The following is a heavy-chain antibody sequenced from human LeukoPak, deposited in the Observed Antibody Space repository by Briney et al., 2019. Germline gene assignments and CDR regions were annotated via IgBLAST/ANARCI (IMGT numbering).Heavy chain of an antibody. V-gene: IGHV3-74*01. CDR1: GCTFSTYW. Sequence: GWSLRLSCAASGCTFSTYWMHWVRQAPGKGRVWVSRIKSDGRRTDYADSAKGRFTISRDNAKNTLYLQMNSLRAEDTAVYYCGRGPAYHGDGPGFWGQGTLVTVSS. CDR2: IKSDGRRT. CDR3: GRGPAYHGDGPGF. J-gene: IGHJ4*02. D-gene: IGHD3-10*01.